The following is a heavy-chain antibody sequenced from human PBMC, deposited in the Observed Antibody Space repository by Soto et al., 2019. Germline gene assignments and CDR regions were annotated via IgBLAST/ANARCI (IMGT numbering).Heavy chain of an antibody. D-gene: IGHD1-1*01. V-gene: IGHV2-5*02. J-gene: IGHJ2*01. CDR2: IYWDDDK. CDR3: SHVQIRDSYFDL. Sequence: QITLKESGPTLVKPTQTLTLTCTFSGFSLSTSGVGVGWIRQPPGKALEWLALIYWDDDKRYSPSLKSRLTITKDTSQTLVALTLTYMNPADTTTDQCSHVQIRDSYFDLWGRGTLVTVSS. CDR1: GFSLSTSGVG.